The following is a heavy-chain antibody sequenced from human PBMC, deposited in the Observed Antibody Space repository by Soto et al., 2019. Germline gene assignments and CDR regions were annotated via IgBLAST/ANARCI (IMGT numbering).Heavy chain of an antibody. CDR1: GFTFGDYW. J-gene: IGHJ4*02. V-gene: IGHV3-74*01. Sequence: CLGLSCAASGFTFGDYWMHWVRQAPGKGLEWVSRMNSDGTTTNYADSVKGRFTVSRDNAKNTLFLQMNSLRAEDTAVYYCATAEVDYWGPGTLVTVSS. CDR2: MNSDGTTT. CDR3: ATAEVDY.